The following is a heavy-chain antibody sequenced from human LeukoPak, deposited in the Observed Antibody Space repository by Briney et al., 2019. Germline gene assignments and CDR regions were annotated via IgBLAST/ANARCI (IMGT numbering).Heavy chain of an antibody. CDR3: ARVGYYDSSGYYSDWFDP. Sequence: SVKVSCKASGGTFSSYAISWVRQAPGQGLEWMGGIIPIFGTANYAQKFQCRVTITTDESTSTAYMELSSLRSEDTAVYYCARVGYYDSSGYYSDWFDPWGQGTLVTVSS. CDR1: GGTFSSYA. V-gene: IGHV1-69*05. CDR2: IIPIFGTA. J-gene: IGHJ5*02. D-gene: IGHD3-22*01.